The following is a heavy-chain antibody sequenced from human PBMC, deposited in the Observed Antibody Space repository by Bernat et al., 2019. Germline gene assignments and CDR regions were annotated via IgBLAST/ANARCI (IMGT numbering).Heavy chain of an antibody. J-gene: IGHJ6*02. CDR1: GFTFSGSA. D-gene: IGHD4-23*01. Sequence: EVQLVESGGGLVQPGGSLKLSCAASGFTFSGSAMHWVRQASGKGLEWVGRIRRKANSYATAYAASVKGRFTISRDDSTNTAYMQMNSLKTEDTAVYYCTRRQSQGGNSVRVNYYGMDVWGQGTTVTVSS. CDR2: IRRKANSYAT. CDR3: TRRQSQGGNSVRVNYYGMDV. V-gene: IGHV3-73*01.